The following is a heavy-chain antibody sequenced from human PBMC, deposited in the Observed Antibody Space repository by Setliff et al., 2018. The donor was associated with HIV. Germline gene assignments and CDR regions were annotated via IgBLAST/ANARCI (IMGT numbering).Heavy chain of an antibody. CDR1: GASIRSDY. CDR2: SHYSGST. Sequence: SETLSLTCTGSGASIRSDYWSWIRQPPGKGLEWIGYSHYSGSTIYSPSLTGRVTISVDTSKSQFSLRLSSVTAADTAVYYCAREVGTRYMDVWGKGTTVTVSS. D-gene: IGHD1-26*01. V-gene: IGHV4-59*01. J-gene: IGHJ6*03. CDR3: AREVGTRYMDV.